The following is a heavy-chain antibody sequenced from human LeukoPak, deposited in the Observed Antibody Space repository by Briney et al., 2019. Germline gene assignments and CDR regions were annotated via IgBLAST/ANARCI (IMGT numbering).Heavy chain of an antibody. CDR2: INHSGST. Sequence: SETLSLTCAVYGGSFSGYYWSWIRQPPGKGLEWIGEINHSGSTNYNPSLKSRVTISVDTSKNHFSLKLSSVTAADTAVYYCARAINDYSNYEVLTDNWFDPWGQGTLVTVSS. CDR3: ARAINDYSNYEVLTDNWFDP. V-gene: IGHV4-34*01. J-gene: IGHJ5*02. CDR1: GGSFSGYY. D-gene: IGHD4-11*01.